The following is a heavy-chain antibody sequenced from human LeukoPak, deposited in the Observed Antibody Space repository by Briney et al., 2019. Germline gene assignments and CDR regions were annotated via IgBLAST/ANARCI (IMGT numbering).Heavy chain of an antibody. CDR2: IYYSGST. V-gene: IGHV4-31*03. CDR1: GGSISSGGYY. D-gene: IGHD3-3*01. CDR3: ASRPIFGVVAKAFDI. J-gene: IGHJ3*02. Sequence: SETLSLTCTVSGGSISSGGYYWNWIRQHPGKGLGWIGYIYYSGSTYYNPSPKSRVTISVDTSKNQFSLKLSSVTAADTAVYYCASRPIFGVVAKAFDIWGQGTMVTVSS.